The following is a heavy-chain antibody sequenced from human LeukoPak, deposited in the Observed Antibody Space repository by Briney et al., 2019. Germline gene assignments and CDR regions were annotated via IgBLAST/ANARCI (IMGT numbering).Heavy chain of an antibody. CDR3: TKWSGFGND. V-gene: IGHV3-23*01. J-gene: IGHJ4*02. Sequence: GGSLRLSCAASEFTFSTYAMSWVRQAPGKGLEWVSSISGSGGSAYYADSVKGRFTISRDNSRNTLYLEMNSLRAEDTAVYYCTKWSGFGNDWGQGTLVTVSS. CDR2: ISGSGGSA. CDR1: EFTFSTYA. D-gene: IGHD3-10*01.